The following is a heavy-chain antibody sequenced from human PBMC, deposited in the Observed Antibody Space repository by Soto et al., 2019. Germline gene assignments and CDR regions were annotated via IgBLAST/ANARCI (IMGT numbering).Heavy chain of an antibody. CDR2: IHSDGSST. CDR1: GFTFSYYW. J-gene: IGHJ3*01. V-gene: IGHV3-74*01. CDR3: ARGDRGAFAL. Sequence: EVQLVESGGGLVRPGGSLRLSCAASGFTFSYYWMHWVRQAPGKGLVWVSRIHSDGSSTTYADFVKGRFIISRDNARNTVELQMNSVRVEDTAVYYCARGDRGAFALWGQGTVVTVSS. D-gene: IGHD1-26*01.